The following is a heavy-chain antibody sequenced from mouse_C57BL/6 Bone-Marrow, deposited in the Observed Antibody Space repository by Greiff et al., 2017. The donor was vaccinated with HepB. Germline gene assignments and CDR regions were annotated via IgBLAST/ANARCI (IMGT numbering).Heavy chain of an antibody. CDR2: ISYDGSN. CDR3: ARGSGGNPYYYAMDY. Sequence: DVKLVESGPGLVKPSQSLSLTCSVTGYSITSGYYWNWIRQFPGNKLEWMGYISYDGSNNYNPSLKNRISITRDTSKNQFFLKLNSVTTEDTATYYCARGSGGNPYYYAMDYWGQGTSVTVSS. J-gene: IGHJ4*01. V-gene: IGHV3-6*01. D-gene: IGHD2-1*01. CDR1: GYSITSGYY.